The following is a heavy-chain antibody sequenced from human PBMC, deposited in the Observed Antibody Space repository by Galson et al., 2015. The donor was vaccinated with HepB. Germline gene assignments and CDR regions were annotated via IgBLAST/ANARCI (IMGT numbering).Heavy chain of an antibody. J-gene: IGHJ4*02. CDR2: TYYRSKWYN. Sequence: CAISGDSVSSNSAAWNWIRQSPSRGLEWLGRTYYRSKWYNDYAVSVKSRITINPDTSKNQFSLQLNSVTPEDTAVYYCARGIAVAGNGGFDYWGQGTLVTVSS. CDR3: ARGIAVAGNGGFDY. V-gene: IGHV6-1*01. D-gene: IGHD6-19*01. CDR1: GDSVSSNSAA.